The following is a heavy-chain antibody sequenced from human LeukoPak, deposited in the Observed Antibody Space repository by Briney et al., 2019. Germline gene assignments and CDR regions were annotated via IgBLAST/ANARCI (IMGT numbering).Heavy chain of an antibody. D-gene: IGHD3-3*01. CDR3: ARDKSRPTTIFGR. J-gene: IGHJ4*02. Sequence: PGGSLRLSCAASGFTFSSYAMSWVRQAPGEGLEWVSAISKSGDSTFYADSVKGRFTISRDNSQNTLYVQMNSLRAEDTAVYYCARDKSRPTTIFGRWGQGTLVTVSS. V-gene: IGHV3-23*01. CDR2: ISKSGDST. CDR1: GFTFSSYA.